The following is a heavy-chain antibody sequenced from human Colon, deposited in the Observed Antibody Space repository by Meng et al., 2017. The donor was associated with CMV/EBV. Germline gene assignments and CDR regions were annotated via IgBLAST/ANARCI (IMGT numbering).Heavy chain of an antibody. D-gene: IGHD3-3*01. V-gene: IGHV4-39*07. J-gene: IGHJ4*02. CDR1: GGSINTDSYY. CDR2: IYFSGST. Sequence: GSLRLSCTVSGGSINTDSYYWVWIRQPPGKGLEWIGTIYFSGSTYYNPSLRSRVTMSVDTSRNQFSLTLNSVTAADTAVYHCTRSLEEDASTWSLFDYWGQGTLVTVSS. CDR3: TRSLEEDASTWSLFDY.